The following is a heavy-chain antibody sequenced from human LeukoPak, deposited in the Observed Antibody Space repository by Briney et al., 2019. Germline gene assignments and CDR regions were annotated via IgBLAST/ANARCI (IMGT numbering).Heavy chain of an antibody. CDR1: GGSISSGGYY. CDR2: IYYSGST. J-gene: IGHJ2*01. Sequence: SETLSLTCTVSGGSISSGGYYWSWIRQHPGKGLEWIGYIYYSGSTYYNPSLKSRVTISVDTSKNQFSLKLSSVTAADTAVYYCVCGSGSYNWYFDLWGRGTLVTVSS. D-gene: IGHD3-10*01. CDR3: VCGSGSYNWYFDL. V-gene: IGHV4-31*03.